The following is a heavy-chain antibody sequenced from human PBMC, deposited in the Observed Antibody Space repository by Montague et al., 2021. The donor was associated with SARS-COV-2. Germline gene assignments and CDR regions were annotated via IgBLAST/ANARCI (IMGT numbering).Heavy chain of an antibody. V-gene: IGHV3-64*01. CDR1: GFPFSSYA. J-gene: IGHJ4*02. CDR2: ISSNGGST. Sequence: SLSLSFPASGFPFSSYAMHWVRQAPGKGLEYVSAISSNGGSTYYANSVKGRFTISRDNSKNTLYLQMGSLRAEDMAVYYCARGRAVAVYDYWGQGTLVTVSS. CDR3: ARGRAVAVYDY. D-gene: IGHD6-19*01.